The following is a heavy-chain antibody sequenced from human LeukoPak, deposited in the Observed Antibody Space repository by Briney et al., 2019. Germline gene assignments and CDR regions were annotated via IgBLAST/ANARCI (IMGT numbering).Heavy chain of an antibody. CDR1: GGSISSYY. CDR3: AGGDTGFQAY. J-gene: IGHJ4*02. V-gene: IGHV4-4*08. Sequence: SETLSLTSTVSGGSISSYYWSWIRQPPGKGLELIGYIENSGRIKYKPSLQSRVTISLDAPKNQFSLRLSSVSPSDTAVYYCAGGDTGFQAYWGQGTLVTVSS. D-gene: IGHD1-14*01. CDR2: IENSGRI.